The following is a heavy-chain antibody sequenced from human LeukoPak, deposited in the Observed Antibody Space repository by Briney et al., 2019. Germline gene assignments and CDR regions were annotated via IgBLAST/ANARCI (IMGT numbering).Heavy chain of an antibody. J-gene: IGHJ3*02. CDR2: IYYSGST. D-gene: IGHD6-19*01. V-gene: IGHV4-39*01. CDR3: ARLLFGAVVSDAFDI. CDR1: GFTFSSYA. Sequence: PGGSLRLSCAASGFTFSSYAMSWVRQPPGKGLEWIGSIYYSGSTYYNPSLKSRVTISVDTSKNQFSLKLSSVTAADTAVYCCARLLFGAVVSDAFDIWGQGTMVTVSS.